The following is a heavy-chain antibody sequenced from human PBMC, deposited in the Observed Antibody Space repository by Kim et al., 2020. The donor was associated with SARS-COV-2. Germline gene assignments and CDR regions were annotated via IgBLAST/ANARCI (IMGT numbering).Heavy chain of an antibody. Sequence: GGSLRLSCAASGFTFSSFWMHWVRQAQGKGLVWVSRINSDGDSTNYADSVKGRFTISRDNAKNTLYLQMNGLRAEDTAVYYCARYLSYYTSGSCPWFDPWGQGTLVTVSS. D-gene: IGHD3-10*01. J-gene: IGHJ5*02. CDR3: ARYLSYYTSGSCPWFDP. V-gene: IGHV3-74*01. CDR2: INSDGDST. CDR1: GFTFSSFW.